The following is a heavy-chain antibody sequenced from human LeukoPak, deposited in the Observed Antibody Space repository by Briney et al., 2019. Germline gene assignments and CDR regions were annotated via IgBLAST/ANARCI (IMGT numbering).Heavy chain of an antibody. CDR3: ARPDYGGNSVWLKY. V-gene: IGHV3-33*01. Sequence: PGGSLRLSCAASGFTFSSYGMHWVRQAPGKGLEWVAVIWYDGSNKYYADSVKGRFTISRDNSKNTLYLQMNSLRAEDTAVYYCARPDYGGNSVWLKYWGQGALVTVSS. D-gene: IGHD4-17*01. CDR2: IWYDGSNK. CDR1: GFTFSSYG. J-gene: IGHJ4*02.